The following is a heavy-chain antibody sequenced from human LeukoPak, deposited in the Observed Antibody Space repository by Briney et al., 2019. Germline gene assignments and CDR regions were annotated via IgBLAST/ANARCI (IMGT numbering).Heavy chain of an antibody. Sequence: SETLSLTCTVSGDSISSDYWSWLRQPPGKGLEWIGFIYYSGSTNSNPSLKSRVTISVDTSKNQFSLKLSSVTAADTAVYYCARGSTVVTVDVWGQGTTVTVSS. CDR1: GDSISSDY. J-gene: IGHJ6*02. CDR3: ARGSTVVTVDV. V-gene: IGHV4-59*01. D-gene: IGHD4-23*01. CDR2: IYYSGST.